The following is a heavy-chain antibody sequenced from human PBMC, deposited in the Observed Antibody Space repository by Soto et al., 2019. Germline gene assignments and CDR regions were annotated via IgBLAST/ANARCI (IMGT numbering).Heavy chain of an antibody. CDR3: ANRGNPLMDV. V-gene: IGHV1-18*01. Sequence: VQLVQSGGEVKKPGASVKVSCKTSNYNFDSDGITWVRQAPGQGLEWMGWIYVSNGYTNYAQKFEDRVTLTTDTPTRTVYMELRSLRSDDTAVYYCANRGNPLMDVWGQGTTVTVSS. CDR2: IYVSNGYT. CDR1: NYNFDSDG. J-gene: IGHJ6*02.